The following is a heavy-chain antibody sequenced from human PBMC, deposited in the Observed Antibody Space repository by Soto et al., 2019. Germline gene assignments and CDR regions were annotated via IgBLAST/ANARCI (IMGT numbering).Heavy chain of an antibody. J-gene: IGHJ4*02. CDR3: ARGVTPYDSSGYYPGYFDY. D-gene: IGHD3-22*01. CDR2: IYYSGST. V-gene: IGHV4-31*03. Sequence: SLTCTVSGGSISSGGYYWSWIRQHPGKGLEWIGYIYYSGSTYYNPSLKSRVTISVDTSKNQFSLKLSSVTAADTAVYYCARGVTPYDSSGYYPGYFDYWGQGTLVTVSS. CDR1: GGSISSGGYY.